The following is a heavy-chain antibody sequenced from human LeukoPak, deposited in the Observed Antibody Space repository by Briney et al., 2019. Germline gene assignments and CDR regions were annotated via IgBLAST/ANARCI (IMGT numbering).Heavy chain of an antibody. D-gene: IGHD2-21*02. V-gene: IGHV3-30*18. CDR1: GFTFSTYG. CDR3: AKEALAYCGGDCYWGDY. J-gene: IGHJ4*02. Sequence: GRSLTLSCAASGFTFSTYGMHWVRQAPGKGLEWVADISYDGSKKYYADSVKGRFTISRDNSKNTLYLQMNSLRAEDTAVYYCAKEALAYCGGDCYWGDYWGQGTLVTVSS. CDR2: ISYDGSKK.